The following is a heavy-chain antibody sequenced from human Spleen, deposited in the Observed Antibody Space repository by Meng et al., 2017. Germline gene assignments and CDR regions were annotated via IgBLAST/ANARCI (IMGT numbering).Heavy chain of an antibody. CDR2: IITPLRTA. J-gene: IGHJ4*02. D-gene: IGHD2-2*01. Sequence: QGQLVQCGAEGKKPGSPVKVSCKASGGTFSSYTTTWVRQAPGQGREWMGGIITPLRTANYAQKFQDRVTITADESTSTAYMELSSLRSEDTAVYYCARGSTVVFTDDPIGLDYWGQGTLVTVSS. CDR1: GGTFSSYT. V-gene: IGHV1-69*01. CDR3: ARGSTVVFTDDPIGLDY.